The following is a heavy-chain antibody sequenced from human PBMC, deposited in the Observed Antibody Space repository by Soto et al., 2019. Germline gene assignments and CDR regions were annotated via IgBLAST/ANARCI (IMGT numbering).Heavy chain of an antibody. Sequence: QVQLVESGGGVVQPGTSLRLSCAASGFTFSTYGMHWVRQAPGKGLESVAVISDDGSNKDYAEAVKGRFTISSDNSKNTLYRQINSLRVEDTAVYYCAKDMTSVAATLYYYYGMDVWGQGTTVTVSS. V-gene: IGHV3-30*18. CDR3: AKDMTSVAATLYYYYGMDV. CDR1: GFTFSTYG. CDR2: ISDDGSNK. J-gene: IGHJ6*02. D-gene: IGHD2-15*01.